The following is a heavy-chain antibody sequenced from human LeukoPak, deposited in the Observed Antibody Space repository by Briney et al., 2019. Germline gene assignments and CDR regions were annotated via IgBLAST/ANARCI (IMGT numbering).Heavy chain of an antibody. J-gene: IGHJ4*02. Sequence: GASVKVPCKASGYTFTSYAIHWVRQAPGQRLECMGWINTGNGNTKYSQKFQGRVTITRDTSASTAYMDLSSLRPEDTAVYYCARNTETAIPLPYYFDYWGQGTLVTVSS. V-gene: IGHV1-3*04. CDR1: GYTFTSYA. CDR3: ARNTETAIPLPYYFDY. D-gene: IGHD2-21*02. CDR2: INTGNGNT.